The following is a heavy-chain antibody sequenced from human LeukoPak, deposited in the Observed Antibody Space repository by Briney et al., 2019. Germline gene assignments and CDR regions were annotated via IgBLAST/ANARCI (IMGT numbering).Heavy chain of an antibody. CDR3: ARDLERGAGTPLMYYYYGMDV. CDR1: GDSVSSNSAA. Sequence: SQTLSLTCAISGDSVSSNSAAWNWIRQSPSRGLEWLGRTYYRSKWYNDYAVSVKSRITINPDTSKNQFSLQLNSVTPEDTAVYCCARDLERGAGTPLMYYYYGMDVWGQGTTVTVSS. CDR2: TYYRSKWYN. J-gene: IGHJ6*02. V-gene: IGHV6-1*01. D-gene: IGHD6-19*01.